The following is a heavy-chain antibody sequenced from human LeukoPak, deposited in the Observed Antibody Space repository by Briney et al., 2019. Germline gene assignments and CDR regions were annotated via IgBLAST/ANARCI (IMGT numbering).Heavy chain of an antibody. D-gene: IGHD6-19*01. V-gene: IGHV4-39*01. Sequence: PSETLSLTCTVSGGSISSNNYYWGWIRQPPGKGLEWIGNIYYSGTTYYNPSLKSRVTISIDTSKNQFSLKLSSVTAADTAVYYCASRGGIAVAGTLDYWGQGTLVTVSS. CDR3: ASRGGIAVAGTLDY. CDR2: IYYSGTT. J-gene: IGHJ4*02. CDR1: GGSISSNNYY.